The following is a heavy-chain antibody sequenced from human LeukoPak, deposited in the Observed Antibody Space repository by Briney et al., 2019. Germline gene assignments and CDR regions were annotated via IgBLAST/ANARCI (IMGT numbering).Heavy chain of an antibody. Sequence: GGSLRLSCVVSGFTFRNYGMHWVRQAPGKGLEWVAIIWYDGSNKYYGDSVKGRFTISRDNSRDTLYLQMNSLRVEDTAIYYCARAGPGLVQGYWGQGTQVTVSS. CDR3: ARAGPGLVQGY. V-gene: IGHV3-33*01. CDR2: IWYDGSNK. J-gene: IGHJ4*02. D-gene: IGHD6-6*01. CDR1: GFTFRNYG.